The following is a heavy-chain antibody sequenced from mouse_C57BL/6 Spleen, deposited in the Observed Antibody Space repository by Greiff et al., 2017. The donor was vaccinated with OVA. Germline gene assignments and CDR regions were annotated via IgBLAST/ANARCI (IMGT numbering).Heavy chain of an antibody. V-gene: IGHV1-69*01. CDR3: ARASANLYYFDY. CDR2: IDPSDSYT. D-gene: IGHD4-1*02. CDR1: GYTFTSYW. Sequence: VQLQQPGAELVMPGASVKLSCKASGYTFTSYWIHWVKQRPGQGLEWIGEIDPSDSYTNYNQKFKGKSTLTVDTSSSTAYMQLSSLTSEDSAVYYCARASANLYYFDYWGQGTTLTVSS. J-gene: IGHJ2*01.